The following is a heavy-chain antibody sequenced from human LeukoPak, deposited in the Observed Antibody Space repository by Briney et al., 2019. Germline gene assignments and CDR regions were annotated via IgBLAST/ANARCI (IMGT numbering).Heavy chain of an antibody. CDR2: ISGSGDST. CDR1: GFTFSSYA. Sequence: GGSLRLSCAASGFTFSSYAMSWVRQAPGKGLEWVSTISGSGDSTYYADSVKGRFTISRDNYKNTLYLQMNSLRAEDTAVYYCAKVGGSRDIVVVVAVTFDYWGQGTLVTVSS. V-gene: IGHV3-23*01. CDR3: AKVGGSRDIVVVVAVTFDY. J-gene: IGHJ4*02. D-gene: IGHD2-15*01.